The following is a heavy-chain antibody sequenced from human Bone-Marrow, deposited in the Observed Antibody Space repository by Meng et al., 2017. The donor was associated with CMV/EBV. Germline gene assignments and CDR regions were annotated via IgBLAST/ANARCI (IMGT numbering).Heavy chain of an antibody. Sequence: ASVKVSCKASGYTFTSYDINWVRQATGQGLEWMGWMNPNSGNTGYAQKFQGRVTMTRNTSISTAYMELSSLRSEDTAVYYCARGGLYSSSWYRGHYYYYGMDVWGQGTTVTVSS. CDR3: ARGGLYSSSWYRGHYYYYGMDV. CDR2: MNPNSGNT. D-gene: IGHD6-13*01. CDR1: GYTFTSYD. J-gene: IGHJ6*02. V-gene: IGHV1-8*02.